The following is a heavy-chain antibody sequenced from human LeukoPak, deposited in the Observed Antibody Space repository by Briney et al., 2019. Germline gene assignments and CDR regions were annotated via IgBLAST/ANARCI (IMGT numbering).Heavy chain of an antibody. J-gene: IGHJ4*02. Sequence: GGSLRLSCVGSGFTFRSHAMSWVRQAPEKGLEFVSGTYENGGTTYYADSVKGRFSISRDNSKNALYLQMDSLRGEDTAVYYCAKDFRIGYSAHFDYWGQGALVTVSS. CDR1: GFTFRSHA. D-gene: IGHD2-21*01. CDR3: AKDFRIGYSAHFDY. CDR2: TYENGGTT. V-gene: IGHV3-23*01.